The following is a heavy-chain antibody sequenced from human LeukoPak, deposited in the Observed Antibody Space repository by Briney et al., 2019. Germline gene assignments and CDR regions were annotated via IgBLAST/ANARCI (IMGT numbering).Heavy chain of an antibody. J-gene: IGHJ6*02. V-gene: IGHV3-11*01. CDR1: GFTLTDYY. CDR2: ISGSGRNV. Sequence: PGGSLRLSCVAYGFTLTDYYVSWIRQAPGRGLEWVSDISGSGRNVYYGDSVKGRFTISRDNAKNSLYLQMNNLRAEDTAVYYCARSIGYYYTMDVWGQGTTVTVSS. CDR3: ARSIGYYYTMDV. D-gene: IGHD3-22*01.